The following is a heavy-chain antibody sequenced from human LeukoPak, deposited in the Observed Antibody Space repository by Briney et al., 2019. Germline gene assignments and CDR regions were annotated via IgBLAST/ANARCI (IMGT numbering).Heavy chain of an antibody. CDR3: ARGLYYYGSGSRNSTSEDAFDI. CDR2: IFYSGST. CDR1: GGSISTSSYY. J-gene: IGHJ3*02. Sequence: PSETLSLTCTVSGGSISTSSYYWGWVRQPPGKGLEWIGNIFYSGSTYYSPSLKSRVTISLDTSRNQFSLKLNSVTAADTAVYYCARGLYYYGSGSRNSTSEDAFDIWGQGTMVTVSS. V-gene: IGHV4-39*07. D-gene: IGHD3-10*01.